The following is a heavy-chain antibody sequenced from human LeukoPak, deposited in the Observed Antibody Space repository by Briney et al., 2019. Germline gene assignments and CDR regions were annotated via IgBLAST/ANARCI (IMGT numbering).Heavy chain of an antibody. Sequence: ASVKVSCKASGGTFSSYAISWVRQAPGQGLEWMGGIIPIFGTANYAQKFQGRVTITADESTSTAYMEPSSLRSEDTAVYYCARENEVCSSTSCYSDWGQGTLVTVSS. D-gene: IGHD2-2*01. J-gene: IGHJ4*02. V-gene: IGHV1-69*13. CDR1: GGTFSSYA. CDR2: IIPIFGTA. CDR3: ARENEVCSSTSCYSD.